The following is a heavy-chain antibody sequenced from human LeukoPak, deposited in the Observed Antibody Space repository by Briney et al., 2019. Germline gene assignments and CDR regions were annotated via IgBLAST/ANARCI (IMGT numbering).Heavy chain of an antibody. J-gene: IGHJ3*02. CDR2: INPNSGGT. D-gene: IGHD1-26*01. Sequence: ASVKDSCKASGYTFTGYYMHWVRQAPGQGLEWMGRINPNSGGTNYAQKFQGRVTMTRDTSISTAYMELSGLRSDDTAVYYCARFIVGATPDAFDIWGQGTMVTVSS. V-gene: IGHV1-2*06. CDR1: GYTFTGYY. CDR3: ARFIVGATPDAFDI.